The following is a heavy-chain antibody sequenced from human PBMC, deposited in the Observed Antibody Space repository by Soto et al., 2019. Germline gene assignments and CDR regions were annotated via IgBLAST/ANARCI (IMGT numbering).Heavy chain of an antibody. D-gene: IGHD5-18*01. CDR1: GGSFSGYY. CDR2: INHSGST. J-gene: IGHJ4*02. V-gene: IGHV4-34*01. Sequence: SETLSLTCAVYGGSFSGYYWSWIRQPPGKGLEWIGEINHSGSTNYNPSLKSRVTISVDTSKNQFSLKLSSVTAADTAVYYCARGRRVYSYGSTFEYWGQGTLVTVSS. CDR3: ARGRRVYSYGSTFEY.